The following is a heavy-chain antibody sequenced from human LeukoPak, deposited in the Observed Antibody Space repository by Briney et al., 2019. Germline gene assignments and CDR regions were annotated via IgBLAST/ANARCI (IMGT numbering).Heavy chain of an antibody. CDR1: GYSFTSYW. V-gene: IGHV5-51*01. D-gene: IGHD2-8*01. CDR3: ARGVYAKTSALYYYYYMDG. J-gene: IGHJ6*03. CDR2: IYPGDSDT. Sequence: GESLKISCKGSGYSFTSYWIGWVRQMPGKGLEWMGIIYPGDSDTRYSPSFQGQVTISADKSISTAYLQWSSLKASDTAMYYCARGVYAKTSALYYYYYMDGWGKGTTVTVSS.